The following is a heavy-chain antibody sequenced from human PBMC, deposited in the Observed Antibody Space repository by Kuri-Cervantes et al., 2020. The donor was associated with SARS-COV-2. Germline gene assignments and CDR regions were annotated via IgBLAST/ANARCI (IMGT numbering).Heavy chain of an antibody. V-gene: IGHV3-21*01. D-gene: IGHD6-13*01. CDR1: GFTFSSYS. Sequence: GGSLRLSCAASGFTFSSYSMNWVRQAPGKGLEWVASISSSISYIHYADSVTGRFTISRYNAKNSLYLQMNSLRAEGTAVYYCARDQSGIEVAGTNDYWGQGPLVTVSS. J-gene: IGHJ4*02. CDR2: ISSSISYI. CDR3: ARDQSGIEVAGTNDY.